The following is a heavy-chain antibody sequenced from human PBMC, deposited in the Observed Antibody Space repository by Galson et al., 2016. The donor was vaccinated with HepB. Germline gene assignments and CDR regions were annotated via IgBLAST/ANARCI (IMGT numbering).Heavy chain of an antibody. J-gene: IGHJ6*02. CDR1: GGSISSGGSS. Sequence: TLSLTCTVSGGSISSGGSSWSWIRQCPVKGLEWIGNIDNSGSTHFNPSLKSRVTISVDTSKNHISLRLSSVTAADTAVYFCARVATYGMDVWGQGTTVTVSS. CDR2: IDNSGST. V-gene: IGHV4-31*03. D-gene: IGHD2-15*01. CDR3: ARVATYGMDV.